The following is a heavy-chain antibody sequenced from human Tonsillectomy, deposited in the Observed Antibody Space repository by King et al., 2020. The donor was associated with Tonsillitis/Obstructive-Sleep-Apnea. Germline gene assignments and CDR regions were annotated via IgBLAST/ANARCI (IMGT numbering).Heavy chain of an antibody. CDR3: AKGRSSSWTFDY. J-gene: IGHJ4*02. V-gene: IGHV3-30*18. CDR2: ISYDGSKI. Sequence: QLVQSGGGVVQPGRSLRLSCAASGFTFSSYGMHWVRQAPGKGLEWVAIISYDGSKIYYADSVKGRFTISRDNSKNTLYLQMNSLRGEDTAVYYCAKGRSSSWTFDYWGQGTLVTVSS. D-gene: IGHD6-13*01. CDR1: GFTFSSYG.